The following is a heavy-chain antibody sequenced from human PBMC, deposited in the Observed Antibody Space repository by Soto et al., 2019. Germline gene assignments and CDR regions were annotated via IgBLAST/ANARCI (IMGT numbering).Heavy chain of an antibody. CDR1: GFTFSSYG. J-gene: IGHJ4*02. V-gene: IGHV3-33*01. CDR3: ARGDDIVAPFDY. Sequence: QVQLVESGGGVVQPGRSLRLSCAASGFTFSSYGMHWVRQAPGKGLEWVAVIWYDGSNKYYADSVKGRFNISRDNSKNTRYLQMNCLRAEDTAVYYCARGDDIVAPFDYCGQGTLVTVSS. D-gene: IGHD5-12*01. CDR2: IWYDGSNK.